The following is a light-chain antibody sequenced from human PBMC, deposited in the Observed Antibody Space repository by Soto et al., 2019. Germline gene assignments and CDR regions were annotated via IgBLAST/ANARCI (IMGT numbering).Light chain of an antibody. CDR3: QHFGYPQWT. CDR2: ATS. CDR1: QIGSGNY. V-gene: IGKV3-20*01. Sequence: LVLTQSPGTLSLSPGETAALSCRASQIGSGNYLSWYQQKPGQAPRLLIYATSTLARGIPDRFSGSGSATDFTLTINRLEPEDSAVYFCQHFGYPQWTFGRGTKVDI. J-gene: IGKJ1*01.